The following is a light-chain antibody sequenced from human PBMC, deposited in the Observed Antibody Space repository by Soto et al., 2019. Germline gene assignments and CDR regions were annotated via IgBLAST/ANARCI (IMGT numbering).Light chain of an antibody. CDR1: QGISNY. CDR2: AAS. V-gene: IGKV1-39*01. Sequence: DIQMTQSPSSLSASVGDRVTITCRASQGISNYLAWYQQKPGQAPRVLITAASTLESGVPSRFSGSGSGTDFTLTINNLPPEDFATYYCQRTYNAPFTFGPGTKVSIK. CDR3: QRTYNAPFT. J-gene: IGKJ3*01.